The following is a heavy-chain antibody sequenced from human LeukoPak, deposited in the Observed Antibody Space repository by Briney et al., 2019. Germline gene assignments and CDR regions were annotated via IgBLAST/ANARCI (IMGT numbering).Heavy chain of an antibody. V-gene: IGHV4-34*01. J-gene: IGHJ4*02. CDR2: INHSGST. CDR3: ARGWVRGVTHFDY. Sequence: PSETLSLTCAVYGGSFSGYYWSWIRQPPGKGLEWLGEINHSGSTNYNPSLKRRVTISVDTSKNQFSLKLSSVTAADTAVYYCARGWVRGVTHFDYWGQGTLVTVSS. CDR1: GGSFSGYY. D-gene: IGHD3-10*01.